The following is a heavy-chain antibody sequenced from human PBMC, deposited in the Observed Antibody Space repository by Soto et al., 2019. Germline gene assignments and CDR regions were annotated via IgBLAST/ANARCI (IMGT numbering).Heavy chain of an antibody. J-gene: IGHJ4*02. CDR2: TIPVFQTA. V-gene: IGHV1-69*01. CDR3: ARGGSGYTWFNEF. CDR1: GGLFSSYP. Sequence: QEQLVQSGAEVKKPGSSVKVSCKASGGLFSSYPISWVRQVPGQGLEWMGGTIPVFQTAYYTQRFQGRVTITADESTNTACMELSSLRSEDTAIYYCARGGSGYTWFNEFWGQGTLVTVSS. D-gene: IGHD3-22*01.